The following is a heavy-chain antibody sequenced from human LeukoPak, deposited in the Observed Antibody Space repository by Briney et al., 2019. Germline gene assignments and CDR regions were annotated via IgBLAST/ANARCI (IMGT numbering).Heavy chain of an antibody. CDR1: GGSISNYY. CDR2: IYYTGST. D-gene: IGHD1-26*01. V-gene: IGHV4-59*01. J-gene: IGHJ4*02. Sequence: PSETLSFTCTVSGGSISNYYWSWILQSPGRGLEWIGYIYYTGSTNYNPSLRSRLTISVDTSKNQFSLKLSSVTAADTAVYYCARGSGSSYFDLWGQGTLVTVSS. CDR3: ARGSGSSYFDL.